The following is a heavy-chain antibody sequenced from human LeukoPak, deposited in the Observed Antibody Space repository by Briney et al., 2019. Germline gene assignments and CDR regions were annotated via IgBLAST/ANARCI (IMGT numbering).Heavy chain of an antibody. Sequence: GGSLRLSCAASGFTFSSYGMHWVRQAPGKGLEWVAVTSYDGSNKYYADSVKGRFTISRDNSKNTLYLQMNSLRAEDTAVYYCAKDPYYDILTGYSQGTAFDIWGQGTMVTVSS. CDR3: AKDPYYDILTGYSQGTAFDI. V-gene: IGHV3-30*18. D-gene: IGHD3-9*01. CDR2: TSYDGSNK. J-gene: IGHJ3*02. CDR1: GFTFSSYG.